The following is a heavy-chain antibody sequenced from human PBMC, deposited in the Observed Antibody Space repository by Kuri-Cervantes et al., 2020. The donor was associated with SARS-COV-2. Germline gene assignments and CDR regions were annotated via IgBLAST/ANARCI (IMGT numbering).Heavy chain of an antibody. CDR2: IYYSGST. J-gene: IGHJ4*02. Sequence: SETLSLTCTVSGGSISSYSWSWIRQPPGKGLEWIGYIYYSGSTNYNPSLKSRVTISVDTSKNQFSLKLSSATAADTAVYYCARENWNYFDYWGQGTLLTVSS. D-gene: IGHD1-1*01. V-gene: IGHV4-59*01. CDR3: ARENWNYFDY. CDR1: GGSISSYS.